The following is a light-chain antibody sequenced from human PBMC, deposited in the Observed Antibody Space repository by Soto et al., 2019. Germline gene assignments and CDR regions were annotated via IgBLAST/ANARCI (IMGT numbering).Light chain of an antibody. CDR1: SSDVGSYNL. V-gene: IGLV2-23*01. CDR2: EDS. CDR3: CSYAGGSTYVV. Sequence: QSVLTQPASVSGSPGQSITISCTGTSSDVGSYNLVSWYQLHPGKAPKLMIYEDSKRPSGVSNRFSGSKSGNTASLTISGLQTEDEADYHCCSYAGGSTYVVFGGGTKLTVL. J-gene: IGLJ2*01.